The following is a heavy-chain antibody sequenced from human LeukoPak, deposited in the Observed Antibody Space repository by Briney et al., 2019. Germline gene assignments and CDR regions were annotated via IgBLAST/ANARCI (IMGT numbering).Heavy chain of an antibody. V-gene: IGHV1-8*03. CDR1: GYTFTDYD. D-gene: IGHD4-17*01. Sequence: GASVNVSCKPSGYTFTDYDVHWVRQAPGQGLEWMGWINPNSASTNYAQRLQGRVTFTRDTSLSIAYMELSSLTSEDAAVYFCARGDFGETNTAFDVWGQGTLVAVSS. CDR2: INPNSAST. J-gene: IGHJ3*01. CDR3: ARGDFGETNTAFDV.